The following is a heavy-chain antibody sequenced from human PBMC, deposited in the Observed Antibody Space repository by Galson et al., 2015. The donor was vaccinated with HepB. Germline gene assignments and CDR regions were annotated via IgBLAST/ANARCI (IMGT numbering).Heavy chain of an antibody. CDR2: IIPILGIA. Sequence: GGTFSSYAISWVRQAPGQGLEWMGRIIPILGIANYAQKFQGRVTITADKSTSTAYMELSSLRSEDTAVYYCARDVGERKALGYWGQGTLVTVSS. CDR1: GGTFSSYA. J-gene: IGHJ4*02. V-gene: IGHV1-69*04. CDR3: ARDVGERKALGY. D-gene: IGHD3-3*01.